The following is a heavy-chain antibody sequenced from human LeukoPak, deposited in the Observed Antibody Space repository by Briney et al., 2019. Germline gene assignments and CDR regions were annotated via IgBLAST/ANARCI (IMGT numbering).Heavy chain of an antibody. D-gene: IGHD3-10*01. CDR2: ISGSGGST. Sequence: GGSLRLSCAASGFTFSSYAMSWVRQAPGKGLEWVSAISGSGGSTYYADSVKGRFTISRDNSKNTLYLQMNSLRVEDTAVYYCASSMVRGVIIGGLDYWGRGTLVTVSS. CDR3: ASSMVRGVIIGGLDY. V-gene: IGHV3-23*01. CDR1: GFTFSSYA. J-gene: IGHJ4*02.